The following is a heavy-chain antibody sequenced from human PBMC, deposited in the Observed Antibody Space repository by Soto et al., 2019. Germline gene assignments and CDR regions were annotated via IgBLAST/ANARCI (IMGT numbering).Heavy chain of an antibody. D-gene: IGHD2-8*01. Sequence: EVQLLESGGGLVQPGGSLRLSCAASVFTFSSYAMRWVRQAPGKGLEWVSAISGSDGSTYYADSVKGRFTISTDNSKNTLYLQMNSLRAEDTAVYYCAKRVYARYMDVWGKGTTVTVSS. CDR1: VFTFSSYA. J-gene: IGHJ6*03. CDR2: ISGSDGST. CDR3: AKRVYARYMDV. V-gene: IGHV3-23*01.